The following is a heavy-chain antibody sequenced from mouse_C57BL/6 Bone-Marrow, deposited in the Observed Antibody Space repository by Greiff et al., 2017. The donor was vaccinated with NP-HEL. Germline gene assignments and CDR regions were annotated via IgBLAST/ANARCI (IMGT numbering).Heavy chain of an antibody. CDR3: ARGSYGSPFNY. J-gene: IGHJ2*01. CDR2: INPGSGGT. D-gene: IGHD1-1*01. V-gene: IGHV1-54*01. Sequence: QVQLQQPGAELVKPGASVKLSCKASGYAFTNYLIEWVKQRPGQGLEWIGVINPGSGGTNYNEKFKGKATLTADKSSSTAYMQLSSLTSEDSAVYFCARGSYGSPFNYWGQGTTLTVSS. CDR1: GYAFTNYL.